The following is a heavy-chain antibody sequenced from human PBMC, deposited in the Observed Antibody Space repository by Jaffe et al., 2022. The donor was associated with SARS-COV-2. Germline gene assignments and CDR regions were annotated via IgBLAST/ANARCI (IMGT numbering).Heavy chain of an antibody. Sequence: EVQLVESGGGLVKPGGSLRLSCAASGFTFSSYSMNWVRQAPGKGLEWVSSISSSSSYIYYADSVKGRFTISRDNAKNSLYLQMNSLRAEDTAVYYCARADSSSWYQGFDYWGQGTLVTVSS. CDR1: GFTFSSYS. J-gene: IGHJ4*02. V-gene: IGHV3-21*01. CDR2: ISSSSSYI. D-gene: IGHD6-13*01. CDR3: ARADSSSWYQGFDY.